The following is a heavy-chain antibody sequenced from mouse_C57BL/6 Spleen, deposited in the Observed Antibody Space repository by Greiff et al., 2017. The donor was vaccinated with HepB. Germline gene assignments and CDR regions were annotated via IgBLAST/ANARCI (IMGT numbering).Heavy chain of an antibody. J-gene: IGHJ1*03. CDR1: GFTFSSYA. CDR3: TRADYGSREGYFDV. D-gene: IGHD1-1*01. Sequence: EVQLQESGEGLVKPGGSLKLSCAASGFTFSSYAMSWVRQTPEKRLEWVAYISSGGDYIYYADTVKGRFTISRDNARNTLYLQMSSLKSEDTAMYYCTRADYGSREGYFDVWGTGTTVTVSS. V-gene: IGHV5-9-1*02. CDR2: ISSGGDYI.